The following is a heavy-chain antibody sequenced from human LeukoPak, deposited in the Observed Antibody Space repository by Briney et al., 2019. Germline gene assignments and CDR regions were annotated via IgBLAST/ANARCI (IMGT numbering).Heavy chain of an antibody. J-gene: IGHJ4*02. CDR3: AKASVLLWFGESGLFDY. Sequence: GGSLRLSCAAPGFTFDDYAMHWVRQAPGKGLEWVSGISWNSGSIGYADSVKGRFTISRDNAKNSLYLQMNSLRAEDTALYYCAKASVLLWFGESGLFDYWGQGTLVTVSS. CDR1: GFTFDDYA. CDR2: ISWNSGSI. V-gene: IGHV3-9*01. D-gene: IGHD3-10*01.